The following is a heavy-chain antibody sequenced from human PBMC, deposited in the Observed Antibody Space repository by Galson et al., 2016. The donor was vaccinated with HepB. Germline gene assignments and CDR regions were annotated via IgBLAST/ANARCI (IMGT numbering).Heavy chain of an antibody. CDR3: VGGLGWLPDY. CDR2: ITYSGDNT. CDR1: GFTFSSYS. Sequence: SLRLSCAASGFTFSSYSMSWVRQAPGKGLEWVSTITYSGDNTYYADSVKGRFTISRDSSKNSLYLQLNSLRVEDTAVYFCVGGLGWLPDYWGQGTLVTVSS. V-gene: IGHV3-23*01. J-gene: IGHJ4*02. D-gene: IGHD5-24*01.